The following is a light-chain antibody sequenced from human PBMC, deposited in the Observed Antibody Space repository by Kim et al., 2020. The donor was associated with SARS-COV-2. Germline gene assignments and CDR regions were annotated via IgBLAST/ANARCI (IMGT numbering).Light chain of an antibody. V-gene: IGLV2-8*01. CDR2: EVS. Sequence: QSALTQPPSASGSPGQSVTISCTGTSSDVGGYNYVSWYQQHSGKAPKLMIYEVSKRPSGVPDRFSGSKSGNTASLTVSGLQAEDEADYYCSSYAGSNNWVFGGGTQLTVL. J-gene: IGLJ3*02. CDR3: SSYAGSNNWV. CDR1: SSDVGGYNY.